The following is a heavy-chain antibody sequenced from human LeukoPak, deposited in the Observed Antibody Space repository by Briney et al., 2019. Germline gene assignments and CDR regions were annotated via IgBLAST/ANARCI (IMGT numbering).Heavy chain of an antibody. V-gene: IGHV4-38-2*02. CDR1: GYSISSGYY. CDR2: IYHSGST. J-gene: IGHJ4*02. Sequence: SETLSLTCTVSGYSISSGYYWGWIRQPPGKGLEWIGSIYHSGSTYYNPSLKSRVTISLDKSKNQFSLNLSSVTAADTAVYYCARTSSKWDHTYDYWGQGTLVTVSS. CDR3: ARTSSKWDHTYDY. D-gene: IGHD1-26*01.